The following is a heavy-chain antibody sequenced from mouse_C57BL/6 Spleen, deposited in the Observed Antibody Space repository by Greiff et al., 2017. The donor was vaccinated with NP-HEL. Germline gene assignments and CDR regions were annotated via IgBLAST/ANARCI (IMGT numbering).Heavy chain of an antibody. CDR2: ISSGGDYI. J-gene: IGHJ2*01. CDR3: TRGGGYDGYYFDY. V-gene: IGHV5-9-1*02. D-gene: IGHD2-2*01. CDR1: GFTFSSYA. Sequence: EVMLVESGEGLVKPGGSLKLSCAASGFTFSSYAMSWVRQTPEKRLEWVAYISSGGDYIYYADTVKGRFTISRDNARNTRYLQMSSLKSEDTAMYYCTRGGGYDGYYFDYWGQGTTLTVSS.